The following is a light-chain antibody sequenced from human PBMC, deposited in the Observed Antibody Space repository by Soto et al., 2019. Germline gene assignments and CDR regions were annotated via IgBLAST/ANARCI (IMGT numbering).Light chain of an antibody. CDR3: CSYAGSYTFEI. CDR2: DAS. CDR1: SSDVGGYNY. J-gene: IGLJ1*01. V-gene: IGLV2-11*01. Sequence: QSALTQPRSVSGSPGQSVTISCTGTSSDVGGYNYVSWYQQHPGKAPKLMIYDASKRPSGVPDRFSGSKSGNTASLTISVLQAEDEAGYYCCSYAGSYTFEIVGTGTRSPS.